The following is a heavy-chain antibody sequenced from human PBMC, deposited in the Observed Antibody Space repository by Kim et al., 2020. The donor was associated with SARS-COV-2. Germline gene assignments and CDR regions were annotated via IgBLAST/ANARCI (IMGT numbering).Heavy chain of an antibody. Sequence: GGSLRLSCAASGFTFSSYAMHWVRQAPGKGLEYVSAISSNGGSTYYANSVKGRFTISRDNSKNTLYLQMGSLRAEDMAVYYCARAGYDSYYYYYGMDVWGQGTTVTVSS. D-gene: IGHD5-12*01. CDR3: ARAGYDSYYYYYGMDV. CDR1: GFTFSSYA. V-gene: IGHV3-64*01. CDR2: ISSNGGST. J-gene: IGHJ6*02.